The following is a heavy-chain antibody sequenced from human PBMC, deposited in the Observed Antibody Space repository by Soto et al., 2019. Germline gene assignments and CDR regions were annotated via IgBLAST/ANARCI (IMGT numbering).Heavy chain of an antibody. Sequence: SVKVSCKASGGTFSSYAISWVRQAPGQGLEWMGGIIPIFGTANYAQKFQGRVTITADESTSTAYMELSSLRSEVTAVYYCARNPTAMDTYYYYGMDVWGQGTTVTVSS. CDR2: IIPIFGTA. V-gene: IGHV1-69*13. J-gene: IGHJ6*02. CDR1: GGTFSSYA. CDR3: ARNPTAMDTYYYYGMDV. D-gene: IGHD5-18*01.